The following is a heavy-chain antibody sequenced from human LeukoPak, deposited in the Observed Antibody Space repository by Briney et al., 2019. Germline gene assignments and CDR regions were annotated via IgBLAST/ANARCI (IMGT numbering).Heavy chain of an antibody. Sequence: GGSLRLSCAASGFTFSSYAMTWVRQAPGKGLEWVSAISGSGGTTYYADSVKGRLTISRDISKNTLYLQMNSLRAEDTAVYYCAKSGTVRGSCYGHHFDYWGQGTLVIVSS. D-gene: IGHD1-26*01. CDR3: AKSGTVRGSCYGHHFDY. CDR1: GFTFSSYA. V-gene: IGHV3-23*01. CDR2: ISGSGGTT. J-gene: IGHJ4*02.